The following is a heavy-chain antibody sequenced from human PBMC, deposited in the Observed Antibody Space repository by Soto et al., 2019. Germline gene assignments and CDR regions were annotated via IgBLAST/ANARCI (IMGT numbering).Heavy chain of an antibody. CDR1: GFSFNMFW. CDR3: TGGSGRWQTD. Sequence: EVPLVESGGGLVHPGGSLRLSCADSGFSFNMFWMTWVRQAQGKGLEWVAGIGEDGSDGGYADSVKGRFTISRDNAMNILYLQAIRLRVGDTSASYGTGGSGRWQTDWGQGTLVTVSP. V-gene: IGHV3-7*03. D-gene: IGHD6-19*01. CDR2: IGEDGSDG. J-gene: IGHJ4*02.